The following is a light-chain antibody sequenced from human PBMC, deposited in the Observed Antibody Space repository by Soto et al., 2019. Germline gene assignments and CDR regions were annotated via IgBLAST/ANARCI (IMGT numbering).Light chain of an antibody. V-gene: IGKV1-5*03. CDR3: QQYNSYWT. CDR1: QSISSW. CDR2: KAS. J-gene: IGKJ1*01. Sequence: DTQMTQSPSTLSASVGDRVTITCRASQSISSWLAWYQQKPGKAPKLLICKASSLESGVPSRFSGSGSGTEFTLTISSLQPDDFATYYCQQYNSYWTFGQGTKVDIK.